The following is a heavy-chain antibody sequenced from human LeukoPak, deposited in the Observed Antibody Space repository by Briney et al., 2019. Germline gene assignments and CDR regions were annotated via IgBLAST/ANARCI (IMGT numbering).Heavy chain of an antibody. J-gene: IGHJ4*02. CDR3: ARMTPGDYFQY. Sequence: SETLSLTCTVSRGSFSNYYWSWIRQPPGKGLEWIGYIYNSGSTNYNPSLKSRVTISVDTSKNQFSLKLSSVTAADTAVYYCARMTPGDYFQYWGQGTLVTVSS. V-gene: IGHV4-59*01. CDR2: IYNSGST. CDR1: RGSFSNYY.